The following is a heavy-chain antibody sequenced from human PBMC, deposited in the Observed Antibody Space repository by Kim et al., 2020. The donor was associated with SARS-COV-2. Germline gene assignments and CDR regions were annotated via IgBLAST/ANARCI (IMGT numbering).Heavy chain of an antibody. CDR2: VWSGGNYK. V-gene: IGHV3-33*08. J-gene: IGHJ3*02. CDR1: GLAFGTYA. D-gene: IGHD3-22*01. Sequence: GGSLRLSCAASGLAFGTYAMHWVRQAPGKGLEWVACVWSGGNYKYYGDSVRGRFTISRDDFNNMVYLQMTSLTTEDTAVYYCAGDPPNSGYAFHIWGQGTMVTVSS. CDR3: AGDPPNSGYAFHI.